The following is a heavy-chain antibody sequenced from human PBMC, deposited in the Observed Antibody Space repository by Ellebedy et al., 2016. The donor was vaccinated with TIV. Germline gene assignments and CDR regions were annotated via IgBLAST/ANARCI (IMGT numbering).Heavy chain of an antibody. CDR1: GYSFSSYW. CDR3: ARHSPMTGFDI. J-gene: IGHJ3*02. V-gene: IGHV5-51*01. Sequence: GESLKISCKGSGYSFSSYWIAWVRQMPGKGLECMGLIYPRDSDTRYSPSFQGQVTISVDESITTAYLQWSSLKASDTAMYYCARHSPMTGFDIWGQGTMVIVSA. CDR2: IYPRDSDT. D-gene: IGHD3-9*01.